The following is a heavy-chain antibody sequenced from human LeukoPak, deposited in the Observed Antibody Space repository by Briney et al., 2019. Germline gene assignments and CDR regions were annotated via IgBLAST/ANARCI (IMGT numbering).Heavy chain of an antibody. CDR3: AYSGGYPYYYYYYMDV. CDR1: GGSISSTIYY. CDR2: IYYSGST. V-gene: IGHV4-39*01. D-gene: IGHD1-26*01. J-gene: IGHJ6*03. Sequence: PSETLSLTCSVSGGSISSTIYYWVWVRQPPGKGLEWIGSIYYSGSTYYNPSLKSRVTISVDTSKNQFSLKLSSVTAADTAVYYCAYSGGYPYYYYYYMDVWGKGTTVTVSS.